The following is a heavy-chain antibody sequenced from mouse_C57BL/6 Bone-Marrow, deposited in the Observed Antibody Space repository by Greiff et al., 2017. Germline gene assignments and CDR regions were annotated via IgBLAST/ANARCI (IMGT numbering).Heavy chain of an antibody. D-gene: IGHD2-1*01. Sequence: VQLQQPGTELVKPGASVKLSCKASGYTFTSYWMHWVKQRPGQGLEWIGNINPSNGGTNYNEKFKSKATLTVDKSSSTAYMQLSSLTSADSAVYYCVKGNYGNYEDYAMDYWGQGTSVTVSA. CDR3: VKGNYGNYEDYAMDY. J-gene: IGHJ4*01. V-gene: IGHV1-53*01. CDR2: INPSNGGT. CDR1: GYTFTSYW.